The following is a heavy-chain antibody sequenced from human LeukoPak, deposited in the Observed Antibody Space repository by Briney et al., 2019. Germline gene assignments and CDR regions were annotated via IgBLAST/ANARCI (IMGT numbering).Heavy chain of an antibody. CDR1: GGSFSGYY. CDR2: IYYSGST. CDR3: ARVTCSYYYDSSGYYYYFDY. D-gene: IGHD3-22*01. Sequence: SETLSLTCAVYGGSFSGYYWGWIRQPPGKGLEWIGSIYYSGSTYYNPSLKSRVTISVDTSKNQFSLKLSSVTAADTAVYYCARVTCSYYYDSSGYYYYFDYWGQGTLVTVSS. V-gene: IGHV4-34*01. J-gene: IGHJ4*02.